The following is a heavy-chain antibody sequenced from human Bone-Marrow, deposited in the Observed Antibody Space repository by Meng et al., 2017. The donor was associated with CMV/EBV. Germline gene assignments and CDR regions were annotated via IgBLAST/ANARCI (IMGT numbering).Heavy chain of an antibody. CDR1: GFTFSSYA. Sequence: GESLKISCAASGFTFSSYAMSWVRQAPGKGLEWVSVIYSGGGSANYADSVKGRFTISRDNSKNTLYLQMNSLRAEDTAVYYCAKDVVVVTPGYFDYWGQGTLVTVSS. J-gene: IGHJ4*02. V-gene: IGHV3-23*03. CDR3: AKDVVVVTPGYFDY. D-gene: IGHD3-22*01. CDR2: IYSGGGSA.